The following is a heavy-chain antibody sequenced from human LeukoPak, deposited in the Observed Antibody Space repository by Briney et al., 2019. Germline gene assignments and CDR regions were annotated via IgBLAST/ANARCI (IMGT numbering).Heavy chain of an antibody. Sequence: GGSLRLSCAASGFTFSSYAMSWVRQAPGKGLEWVSGITSSGGSTYYADSVKGRFTISRDNSKNTLYLQMNSLRAEDTAVYYCANGGSIAVATPLDYWGQGTLVTVSS. V-gene: IGHV3-23*01. CDR2: ITSSGGST. CDR1: GFTFSSYA. D-gene: IGHD6-19*01. J-gene: IGHJ4*02. CDR3: ANGGSIAVATPLDY.